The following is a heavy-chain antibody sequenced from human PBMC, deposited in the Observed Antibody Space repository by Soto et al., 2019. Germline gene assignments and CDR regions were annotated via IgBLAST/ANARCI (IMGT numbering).Heavy chain of an antibody. CDR2: ISYDGSNK. Sequence: GWSLRLSCSASGFTFSSYAMHWFRQAPGKGLEWVAVISYDGSNKYYADSVKGRFTISRDNSKNTLYLQMNSLRAEDTAVYYCARGECSSTSCYTGPPIDPWGQGTLVTVSS. CDR1: GFTFSSYA. CDR3: ARGECSSTSCYTGPPIDP. J-gene: IGHJ5*02. V-gene: IGHV3-30-3*01. D-gene: IGHD2-2*02.